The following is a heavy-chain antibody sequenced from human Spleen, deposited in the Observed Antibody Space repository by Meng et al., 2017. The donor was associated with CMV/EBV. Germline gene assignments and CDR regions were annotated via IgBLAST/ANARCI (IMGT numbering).Heavy chain of an antibody. Sequence: ISSGDYSWGGIRQHPGKGLECIGYIYYSGSTYSNPSLKSRVIISLDTSKNQFSLKLSSVAAADTAVYYCARVSGRYDTSGYYQRFFDYWGQGTLVTVSS. CDR2: IYYSGST. V-gene: IGHV4-31*02. J-gene: IGHJ4*02. CDR3: ARVSGRYDTSGYYQRFFDY. CDR1: ISSGDYS. D-gene: IGHD3-22*01.